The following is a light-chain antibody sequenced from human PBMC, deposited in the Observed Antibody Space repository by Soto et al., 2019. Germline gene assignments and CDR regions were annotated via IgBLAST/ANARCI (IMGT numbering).Light chain of an antibody. CDR1: QSVSSSSY. Sequence: EMVLTQSPGTLSLSPGERATLSCRASQSVSSSSYLAWYQQKPGQAPRLLIYGASSRATGIPDRFSGSGSGTDFTLTISRLEPEDFAVYYCHQYGISPSYTFGQGTKLEIK. CDR3: HQYGISPSYT. CDR2: GAS. V-gene: IGKV3-20*01. J-gene: IGKJ2*01.